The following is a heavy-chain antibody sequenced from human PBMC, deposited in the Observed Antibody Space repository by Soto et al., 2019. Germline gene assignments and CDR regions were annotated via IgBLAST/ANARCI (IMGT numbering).Heavy chain of an antibody. CDR1: GGSVSSGSYY. CDR3: ARVGIVGATTDY. V-gene: IGHV4-61*01. CDR2: IYYSGST. D-gene: IGHD1-26*01. J-gene: IGHJ4*02. Sequence: PSETLSLTCTVSGGSVSSGSYYWSWIRQPPGKGLEWIGYIYYSGSTNYNPSLKSRVTISVDTSKNQFSLKLSSLTAADTAVYYCARVGIVGATTDYWGQGTLVTVSS.